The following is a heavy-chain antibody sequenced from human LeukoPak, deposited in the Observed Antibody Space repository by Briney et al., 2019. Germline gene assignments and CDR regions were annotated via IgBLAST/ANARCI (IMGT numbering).Heavy chain of an antibody. CDR2: TNPNGGVT. V-gene: IGHV1-46*01. CDR1: GYTFSDYF. D-gene: IGHD3-10*01. J-gene: IGHJ4*02. CDR3: ARITMLRGVTNDY. Sequence: AASVKVSCKASGYTFSDYFVHWVRQAPGQGLEWVGLTNPNGGVTHYAQKFQGRVTVTRDLSTNTVYMELSSLTSEDTALYYCARITMLRGVTNDYWGQGTLVTVSS.